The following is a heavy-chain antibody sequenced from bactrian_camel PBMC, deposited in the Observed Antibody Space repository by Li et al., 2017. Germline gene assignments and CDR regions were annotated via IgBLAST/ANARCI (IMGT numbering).Heavy chain of an antibody. J-gene: IGHJ4*01. CDR1: GFTFISYA. D-gene: IGHD1*01. V-gene: IGHV3S40*01. CDR2: ILSGGGTT. CDR3: NAKLEVGYSGPWCAETSDY. Sequence: VQLVESGGGLVQPGGSLRLSCAASGFTFISYAMSWVRQAPGKGLEWVSAILSGGGTTYYADSVKGRFTISQDSAEDTVYLQMNSLKPEDTAVYYCNAKLEVGYSGPWCAETSDYWGQGTQVTVS.